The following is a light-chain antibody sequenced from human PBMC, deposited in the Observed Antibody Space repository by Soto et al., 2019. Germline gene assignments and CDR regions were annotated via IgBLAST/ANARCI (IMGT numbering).Light chain of an antibody. V-gene: IGKV1-39*01. CDR2: AAS. CDR3: QQSYNPPYT. J-gene: IGKJ2*01. Sequence: DIQMTQSPSSLSASVGDRVIITCRASQSISTYLNWYQHKPGNAPKLLISAASTLQRGVPSRFSGSGSGSDFTLTISSLQPADFATYFCQQSYNPPYTFGQVTKLEI. CDR1: QSISTY.